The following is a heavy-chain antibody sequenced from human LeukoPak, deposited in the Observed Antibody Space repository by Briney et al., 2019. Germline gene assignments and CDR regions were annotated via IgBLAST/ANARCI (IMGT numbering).Heavy chain of an antibody. D-gene: IGHD5-18*01. CDR1: GYTFTSYG. CDR2: ISAYNGNT. CDR3: ARGSYGFGSFYYYYMDV. J-gene: IGHJ6*03. V-gene: IGHV1-18*01. Sequence: ASVKVSCKASGYTFTSYGISWVRQAPGQGLEWMGWISAYNGNTNYAQKLQGRVTMTTDTSTSTAYMELSSLRSEDTAVYYCARGSYGFGSFYYYYMDVWGKGTTVTVSS.